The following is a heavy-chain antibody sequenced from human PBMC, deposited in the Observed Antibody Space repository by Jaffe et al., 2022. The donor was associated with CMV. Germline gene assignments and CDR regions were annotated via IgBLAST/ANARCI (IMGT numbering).Heavy chain of an antibody. CDR2: ISGSGGST. J-gene: IGHJ4*02. CDR1: GFTFSSYA. V-gene: IGHV3-23*01. Sequence: EVQLLESGGGLVQPGGSLRLSCAASGFTFSSYAMSWVRQAPGKGLEWVSAISGSGGSTYYADSVKGRFTISRDNSKNTLYLQMNSLRAEDTAVYYCAKIAAFGGVIVPLSGIDYWGQGTLVTVSS. CDR3: AKIAAFGGVIVPLSGIDY. D-gene: IGHD3-16*02.